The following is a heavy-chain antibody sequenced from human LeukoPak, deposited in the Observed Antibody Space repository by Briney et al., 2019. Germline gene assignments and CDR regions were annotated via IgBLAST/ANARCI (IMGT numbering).Heavy chain of an antibody. V-gene: IGHV5-51*01. CDR3: ARHVTTTATSWFDP. D-gene: IGHD1-1*01. CDR1: GYSFTSYW. J-gene: IGHJ5*02. Sequence: GESLKISCKGSGYSFTSYWIGWVRQMPGKGLEWMGIIYPGDSNTRYSPSFQGQVTISADKSISTAYLQWSSLEASDTAMYYCARHVTTTATSWFDPWGQGTLVTVSS. CDR2: IYPGDSNT.